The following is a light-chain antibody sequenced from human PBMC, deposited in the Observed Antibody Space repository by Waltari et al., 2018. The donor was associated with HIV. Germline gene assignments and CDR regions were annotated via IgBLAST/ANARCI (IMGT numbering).Light chain of an antibody. V-gene: IGKV1-39*01. CDR2: SAT. Sequence: DIRMTQSPSPLSASPGDRVTITCRTSQIISKSLNWYRQKPGRAHQLLIYSATSLQRGVSSRFSGSGSASGTEFTLTINNFQPEDFATYYCQQSFMIPLTFGPGTKVDIK. J-gene: IGKJ3*01. CDR1: QIISKS. CDR3: QQSFMIPLT.